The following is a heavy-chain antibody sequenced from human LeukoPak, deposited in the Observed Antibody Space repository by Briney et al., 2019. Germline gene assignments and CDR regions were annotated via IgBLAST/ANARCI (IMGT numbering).Heavy chain of an antibody. CDR3: ARGSYCSRTSCYTGYYYYYYMDV. D-gene: IGHD2-2*02. V-gene: IGHV1-8*03. CDR1: GYTFTSYD. CDR2: MNPNSGNT. J-gene: IGHJ6*03. Sequence: VASVKVSCKASGYTFTSYDINWVRQATGQGLEWMGWMNPNSGNTGYAQKFQGRVTITRNTSISTAYMELSSLRSEDTAVYYCARGSYCSRTSCYTGYYYYYYMDVWGKGTTVTVSS.